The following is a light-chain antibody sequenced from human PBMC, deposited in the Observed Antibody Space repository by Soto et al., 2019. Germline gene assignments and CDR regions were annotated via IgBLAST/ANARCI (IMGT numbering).Light chain of an antibody. CDR2: EVS. CDR3: SSYTSRNTLDVV. CDR1: SSDVGGHNY. Sequence: QSALTQPASVSGSPGQSITISCTGTSSDVGGHNYVSWYQQHPGKAPKLMIYEVSNRPSGVSNRFSGPKSGNTASLTISGLQTEDEADYYCSSYTSRNTLDVVFGGGTKLTVL. V-gene: IGLV2-14*01. J-gene: IGLJ2*01.